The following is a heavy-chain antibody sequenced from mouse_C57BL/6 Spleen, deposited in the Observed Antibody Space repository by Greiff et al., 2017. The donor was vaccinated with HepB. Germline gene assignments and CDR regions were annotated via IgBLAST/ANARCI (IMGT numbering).Heavy chain of an antibody. CDR3: ARKARSYWYIDV. CDR1: GYSITSGYY. V-gene: IGHV3-6*01. J-gene: IGHJ1*01. D-gene: IGHD1-1*01. Sequence: VQLQQSGPGLVKPSQSLSLTCSVTGYSITSGYYWNWIRQFPGNKLEWMGYISYDGSNNYNPSLKNRISITRDTSKNQFFLKLNSVTTEDTATYYCARKARSYWYIDVWGAGTTVTVSS. CDR2: ISYDGSN.